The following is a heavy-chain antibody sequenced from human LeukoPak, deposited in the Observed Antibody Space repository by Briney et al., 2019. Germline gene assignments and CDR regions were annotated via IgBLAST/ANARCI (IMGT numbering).Heavy chain of an antibody. CDR2: IYHSGST. Sequence: PSETLSLTCAVSGYSISSGYYWGWIRQPPGKGLEWIGSIYHSGSTYYNPSLKSRVTTSVDTSKNQFSLKLGSVTAADTAVYYCARRRSSSCFDYWGQGTLVTVSS. J-gene: IGHJ4*02. D-gene: IGHD6-13*01. CDR1: GYSISSGYY. CDR3: ARRRSSSCFDY. V-gene: IGHV4-38-2*01.